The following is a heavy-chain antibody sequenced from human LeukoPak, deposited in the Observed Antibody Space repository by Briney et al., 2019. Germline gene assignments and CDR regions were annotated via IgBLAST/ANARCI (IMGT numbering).Heavy chain of an antibody. Sequence: SETLSLTCTVSGGSISNSAYHWGWIRQPPGKGLEWIGSIHYSGRTYYNLSLKSRFTISVGTSKNQFSLNLRSVTAADTALYYCTRLWSTDCNGGSCPHQPNYWGQGTLVTVSS. CDR2: IHYSGRT. CDR1: GGSISNSAYH. D-gene: IGHD2-15*01. V-gene: IGHV4-39*01. CDR3: TRLWSTDCNGGSCPHQPNY. J-gene: IGHJ4*02.